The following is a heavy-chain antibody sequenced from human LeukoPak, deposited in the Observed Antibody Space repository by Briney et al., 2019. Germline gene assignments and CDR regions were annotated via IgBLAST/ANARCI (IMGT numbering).Heavy chain of an antibody. J-gene: IGHJ4*02. Sequence: SETLSLTCTVSGGSISSYYWSWIRQPPGKGLEWIGYIYTSGSTNYNPSLKSRVTISVDTSKNQFSLKLSSVTAADTAVYYCARQMYYYDSSGYRLYYFDYWGQGTLVTVFS. CDR3: ARQMYYYDSSGYRLYYFDY. CDR1: GGSISSYY. CDR2: IYTSGST. V-gene: IGHV4-4*09. D-gene: IGHD3-22*01.